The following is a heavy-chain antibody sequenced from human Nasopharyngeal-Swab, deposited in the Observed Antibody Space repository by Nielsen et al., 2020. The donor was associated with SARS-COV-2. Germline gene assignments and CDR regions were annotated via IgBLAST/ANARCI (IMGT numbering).Heavy chain of an antibody. V-gene: IGHV3-30*03. D-gene: IGHD3-10*01. J-gene: IGHJ4*02. CDR3: AARFGELYLDY. CDR1: GFTFSSHG. Sequence: GGSLRLSCAASGFTFSSHGMHWVRQAPGKGLEWVAVISYDGSNKYYADSVKGRFTISRDNSKNTLYLQMNSLRAEDTAVYYCAARFGELYLDYWGQGTLVTVSS. CDR2: ISYDGSNK.